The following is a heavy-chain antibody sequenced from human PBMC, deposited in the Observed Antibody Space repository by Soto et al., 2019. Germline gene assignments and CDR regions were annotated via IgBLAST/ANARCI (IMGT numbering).Heavy chain of an antibody. CDR3: AMRVKLEPRPAYGMDV. CDR2: ISAYNGNT. Sequence: QVQLVQSGAEVKKPGASVKVSCKASGYTFTSYGISWVRQAPGQGLEWMGWISAYNGNTNDAQKLQGRVTMTTDTSTSTADMELRSLRSDDTAVYYCAMRVKLEPRPAYGMDVWGQGTTVTVSS. CDR1: GYTFTSYG. J-gene: IGHJ6*02. D-gene: IGHD1-1*01. V-gene: IGHV1-18*01.